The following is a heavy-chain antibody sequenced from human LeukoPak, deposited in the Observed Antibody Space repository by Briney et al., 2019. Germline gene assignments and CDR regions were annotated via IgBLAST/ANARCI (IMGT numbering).Heavy chain of an antibody. D-gene: IGHD4-11*01. CDR1: GFTFSSYA. CDR2: ISGSGGST. J-gene: IGHJ4*02. V-gene: IGHV3-23*01. Sequence: GGSLRLSCAASGFTFSSYAMSLVRRAPGKGLEWVSAISGSGGSTYYADSVKGRFTISRDNSKNTLYLQMNSLRAEDTAVYYCAKTVTTYDYFDYWGQGTLVTVSS. CDR3: AKTVTTYDYFDY.